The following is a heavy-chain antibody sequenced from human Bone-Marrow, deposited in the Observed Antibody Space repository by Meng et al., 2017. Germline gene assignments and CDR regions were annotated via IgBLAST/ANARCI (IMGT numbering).Heavy chain of an antibody. V-gene: IGHV1-2*06. J-gene: IGHJ4*02. Sequence: QGRLVQAGAEVKKPEASVTVSCKASGYTFTCYYIHWVRQAPGQGLEWMGRINPNSGGTNYAQNFQGRVTMTRDTSISTVYMELSRLTSDDTAVYYCARDSTSAYADSWGQGTLVTVSS. CDR1: GYTFTCYY. D-gene: IGHD5-12*01. CDR3: ARDSTSAYADS. CDR2: INPNSGGT.